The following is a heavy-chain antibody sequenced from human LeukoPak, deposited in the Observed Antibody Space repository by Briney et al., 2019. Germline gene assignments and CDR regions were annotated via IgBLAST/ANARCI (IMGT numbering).Heavy chain of an antibody. D-gene: IGHD6-6*01. Sequence: ASVKVSCKVSGYTLSELSMHWVRQAPGKGLEWMGGFDPEDGETIYAQKLQGRVTMTTDTSTSTAYMELRSLRSDDTAVYYCARNAARPYWGQGTLVTVSS. CDR2: FDPEDGET. CDR1: GYTLSELS. J-gene: IGHJ4*02. V-gene: IGHV1-24*01. CDR3: ARNAARPY.